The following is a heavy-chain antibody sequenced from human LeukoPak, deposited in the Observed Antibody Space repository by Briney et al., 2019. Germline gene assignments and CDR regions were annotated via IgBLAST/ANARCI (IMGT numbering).Heavy chain of an antibody. V-gene: IGHV3-48*01. CDR1: GFTFSSYW. J-gene: IGHJ6*03. CDR2: ISSSSTTI. CDR3: ARGQYNMDV. D-gene: IGHD4-11*01. Sequence: GGSLRLSCAASGFTFSSYWMSWVRQAPGKGLEWVSYISSSSTTIYYADSVKGRFTISRDNAKNSLYLQMNSLRAEDTAVYYCARGQYNMDVWGKGTTVTVPS.